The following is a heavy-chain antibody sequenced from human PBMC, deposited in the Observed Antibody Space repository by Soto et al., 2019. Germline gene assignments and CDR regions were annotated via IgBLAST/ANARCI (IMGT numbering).Heavy chain of an antibody. CDR1: GFTFSSYG. Sequence: QVQLVESGGGVVQPGRSLRLSCAASGFTFSSYGMHWVRQAPGKGLEWVAVIWYDGSNKYYADSVKGRFTISRDNSKNTLYLKMNSLRAEDTAVYYCARGSGYSGYDPIAYYFDYWGQGTLVTVSS. CDR3: ARGSGYSGYDPIAYYFDY. CDR2: IWYDGSNK. V-gene: IGHV3-33*01. D-gene: IGHD5-12*01. J-gene: IGHJ4*02.